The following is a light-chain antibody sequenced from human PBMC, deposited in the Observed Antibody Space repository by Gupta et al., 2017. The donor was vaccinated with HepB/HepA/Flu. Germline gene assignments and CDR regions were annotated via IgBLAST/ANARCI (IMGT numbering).Light chain of an antibody. CDR2: AAS. CDR3: LQDYHYLT. J-gene: IGKJ2*01. Sequence: AIHMTQSPSSLSASVGDRVTITCRASQDIRDDLAWYQQKPGKPPKLLIYAASSLESGVPSRFSGSGSGTDFTLTISSLQPEDFATYYCLQDYHYLTFGQGTKLEIK. CDR1: QDIRDD. V-gene: IGKV1-6*01.